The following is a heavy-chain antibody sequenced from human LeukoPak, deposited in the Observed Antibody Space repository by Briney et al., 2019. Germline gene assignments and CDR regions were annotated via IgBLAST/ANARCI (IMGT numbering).Heavy chain of an antibody. D-gene: IGHD6-19*01. Sequence: SGXXXXXPTPTLTLTCTFSGFSLSTSGMRVSWIRQPPGKALEXLARIDWDDDKFYSTSLKTRLTISKDTSKNQVVLTMTNMDPVDTATYYCARDIAVAGWLGWFDPWGQGTLVTVSS. CDR3: ARDIAVAGWLGWFDP. CDR2: IDWDDDK. CDR1: GFSLSTSGMR. V-gene: IGHV2-70*04. J-gene: IGHJ5*02.